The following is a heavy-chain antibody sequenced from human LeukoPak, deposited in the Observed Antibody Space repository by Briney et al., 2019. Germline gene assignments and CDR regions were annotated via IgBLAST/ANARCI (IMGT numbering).Heavy chain of an antibody. D-gene: IGHD3-3*01. Sequence: ASVKVSCKASGYTFTGYYMHWVRQAPGQGLEWMGWINPNSGGTNYAQKFQGRVTMTRDTSISTAYMELSRLRSDDTAVYYCARDRSTIFGVVISEPTNWFDPWGQGTLVTVSS. CDR1: GYTFTGYY. CDR2: INPNSGGT. J-gene: IGHJ5*02. V-gene: IGHV1-2*02. CDR3: ARDRSTIFGVVISEPTNWFDP.